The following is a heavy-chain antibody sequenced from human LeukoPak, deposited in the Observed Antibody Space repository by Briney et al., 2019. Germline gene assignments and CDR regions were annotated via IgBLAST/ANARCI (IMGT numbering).Heavy chain of an antibody. Sequence: GGSLRLSCVVSGLIFRNYGMHWVRQAPGKGLEWVSSISSNSIYVFYADSMKGRFTISRDNAKNSLSLQMNSLRAEDTAVYYCARDQVDRIWYFDYWGQGTLVTVSS. J-gene: IGHJ4*02. V-gene: IGHV3-21*01. CDR3: ARDQVDRIWYFDY. CDR1: GLIFRNYG. CDR2: ISSNSIYV. D-gene: IGHD1-14*01.